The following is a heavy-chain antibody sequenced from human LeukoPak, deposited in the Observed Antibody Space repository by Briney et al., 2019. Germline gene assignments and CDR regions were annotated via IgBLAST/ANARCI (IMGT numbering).Heavy chain of an antibody. CDR2: ISGSGGST. J-gene: IGHJ4*02. V-gene: IGHV3-23*01. D-gene: IGHD3-22*01. CDR3: AKDVYYYDSRGYSPLDY. Sequence: GGSLRLSCAASGFTFSSYGMSWVRQAPGKGLEWVSAISGSGGSTYYADSVKGRFTTSRDNSKNTLYLQMNSLRAEDTAVYYCAKDVYYYDSRGYSPLDYWGQGTLVTVSS. CDR1: GFTFSSYG.